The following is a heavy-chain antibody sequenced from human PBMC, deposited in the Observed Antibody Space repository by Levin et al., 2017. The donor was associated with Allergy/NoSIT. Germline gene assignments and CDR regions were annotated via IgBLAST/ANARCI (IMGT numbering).Heavy chain of an antibody. CDR2: MQYSGST. V-gene: IGHV4-59*01. CDR1: GGSISSYF. J-gene: IGHJ4*02. D-gene: IGHD4-17*01. Sequence: SETLSLTCTVSGGSISSYFWGWIRQPPGKGLEWIGYMQYSGSTHVNPSLKSRVTISVDTSKNQFSLKLTFVTTADPALYYCAKRRGGYGEGEFDYWGQGTLVTFSS. CDR3: AKRRGGYGEGEFDY.